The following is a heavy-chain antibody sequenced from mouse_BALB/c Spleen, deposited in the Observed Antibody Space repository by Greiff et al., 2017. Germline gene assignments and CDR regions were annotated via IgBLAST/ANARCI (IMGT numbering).Heavy chain of an antibody. CDR3: ARDNGNPDY. D-gene: IGHD2-1*01. Sequence: DVKLVESGGGLVKPGGSLKLSCAASGFTFSSYAMSWVRQTPEKRLEWVASISSGGSTYYPDSVKGRFTISRDNARNILYLQMSSLRSEDTAMYYCARDNGNPDYWGQGTTLTVSS. CDR2: ISSGGST. J-gene: IGHJ2*01. V-gene: IGHV5-6-5*01. CDR1: GFTFSSYA.